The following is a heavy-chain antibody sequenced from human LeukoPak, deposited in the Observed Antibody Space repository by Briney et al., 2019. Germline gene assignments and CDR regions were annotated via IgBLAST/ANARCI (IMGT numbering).Heavy chain of an antibody. CDR1: GGSIRSSSYY. CDR3: ATPFSVGSGLDY. Sequence: PSETLSLTCTVSGGSIRSSSYYWGWIRQPPGKGLEWVSAISGSGGSTYYADSVKGRFTISRDNSKNTLYLQMNSLRAEDTAVYYCATPFSVGSGLDYWGQGTLVTVSS. D-gene: IGHD3-10*01. V-gene: IGHV3-23*01. CDR2: ISGSGGST. J-gene: IGHJ4*02.